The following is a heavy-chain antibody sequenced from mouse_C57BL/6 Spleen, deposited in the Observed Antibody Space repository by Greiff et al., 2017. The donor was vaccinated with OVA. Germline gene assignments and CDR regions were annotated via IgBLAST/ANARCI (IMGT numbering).Heavy chain of an antibody. CDR3: TKVRAMDY. V-gene: IGHV1-15*01. Sequence: VQLMESGAELVRPGASVTLSCKASGYTFTDYEMHWVKQTPVHGLEWIGAIDPETGGTAYNQKFKGKAILTADKSSSTAYMELRSLTSEDSAVYYCTKVRAMDYWGQGTSVTVSS. CDR2: IDPETGGT. CDR1: GYTFTDYE. J-gene: IGHJ4*01. D-gene: IGHD2-13*01.